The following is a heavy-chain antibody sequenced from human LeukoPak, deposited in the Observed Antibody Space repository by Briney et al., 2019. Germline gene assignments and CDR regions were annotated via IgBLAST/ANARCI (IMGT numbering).Heavy chain of an antibody. V-gene: IGHV3-74*01. CDR3: ARGSQRGTAANYYGLDV. CDR1: GFTLSSYW. Sequence: GGSLRLSCAASGFTLSSYWMHWVRHAPGKGLVWVSRINGDGSSTTYAGSVKGRFTISRDSAKNTLYLQMNSLRADDTAVYHCARGSQRGTAANYYGLDVWGQGTTVTVSS. D-gene: IGHD2-2*01. CDR2: INGDGSST. J-gene: IGHJ6*02.